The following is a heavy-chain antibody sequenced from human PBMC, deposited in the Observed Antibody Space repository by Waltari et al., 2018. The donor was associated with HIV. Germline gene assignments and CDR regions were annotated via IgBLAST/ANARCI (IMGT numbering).Heavy chain of an antibody. CDR1: GGSISSSTYY. CDR2: LYYSGST. CDR3: TRLSIVVVTAIDF. V-gene: IGHV4-39*01. D-gene: IGHD2-21*02. J-gene: IGHJ4*02. Sequence: QLQLQESGPGLVKPSETLSLTCTVSGGSISSSTYYWGWFRQPPGKGLEWLGNLYYSGSTYYNPSLKSRVTISVDTSKNQFSLKLSSVTAADTAVYYCTRLSIVVVTAIDFWGQGTLVTVSS.